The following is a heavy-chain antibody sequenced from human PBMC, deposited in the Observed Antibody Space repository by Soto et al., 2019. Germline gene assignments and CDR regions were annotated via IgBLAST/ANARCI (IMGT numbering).Heavy chain of an antibody. CDR1: GYTFTSYG. CDR3: AREMAVRGVIVNYYYGMDV. D-gene: IGHD3-10*01. Sequence: ASVKVSCKASGYTFTSYGISWVRQAPGQGLEWMGWISAYNGNTNYAQKLQGRVTMTTDTSTSTAYMELRSLRSDDTAVYYCAREMAVRGVIVNYYYGMDVWGQGTTVTVSS. J-gene: IGHJ6*02. CDR2: ISAYNGNT. V-gene: IGHV1-18*01.